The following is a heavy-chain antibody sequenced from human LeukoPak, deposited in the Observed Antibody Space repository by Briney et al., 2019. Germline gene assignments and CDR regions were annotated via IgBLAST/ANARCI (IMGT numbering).Heavy chain of an antibody. CDR3: AKFAPHYDILTGYYLDF. D-gene: IGHD3-9*01. Sequence: GGSLRLSCAASGFTFSSYAMHWVRQAPGKGLEWVAVISYDGSKKYYADSVKGRFTISRDSAKNSLYLQMNSLRAEDTAVYYCAKFAPHYDILTGYYLDFWGQGTLVTVSS. CDR2: ISYDGSKK. J-gene: IGHJ4*02. V-gene: IGHV3-30-3*02. CDR1: GFTFSSYA.